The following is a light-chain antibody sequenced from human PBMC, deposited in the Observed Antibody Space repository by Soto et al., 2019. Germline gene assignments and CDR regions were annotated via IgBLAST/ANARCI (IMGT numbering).Light chain of an antibody. J-gene: IGKJ3*01. CDR2: GAS. CDR1: QSVSPY. Sequence: EIVLTQSPCTLSLSPGERATLSCRASQSVSPYLAWFQHKPGQAPRLLIYGASSRATGIPDRFSGSGSGTDFTLTISRLEPEDVAVYYCQQYGSSPPVTFGPGTKVDIK. CDR3: QQYGSSPPVT. V-gene: IGKV3-20*01.